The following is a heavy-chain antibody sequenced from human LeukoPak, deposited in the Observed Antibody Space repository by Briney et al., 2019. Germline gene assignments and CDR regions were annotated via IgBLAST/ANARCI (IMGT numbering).Heavy chain of an antibody. Sequence: ASVKVSCKASGYTFTSYGISWVRQAPGQGLEWVGWISAYNGNTNYAQKLQGRVTMTTDTSTSTAYMELRSLRSDDTAVYYCARAASSSGYDAFDIWGQGTMVTVSS. CDR1: GYTFTSYG. CDR3: ARAASSSGYDAFDI. J-gene: IGHJ3*02. CDR2: ISAYNGNT. D-gene: IGHD6-6*01. V-gene: IGHV1-18*01.